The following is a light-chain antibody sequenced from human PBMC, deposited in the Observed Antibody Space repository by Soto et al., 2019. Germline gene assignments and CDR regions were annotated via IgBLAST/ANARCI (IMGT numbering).Light chain of an antibody. Sequence: DFVMTQAPGSLAVSLGERATINCKSSQSVLYNSNNKNHLGWFQQKPGHPPKLLIYGASFRPSGVPDRFSGSGSGTDFTLTISSLQAEDVAAYYCQQYYSIPFTFGQGTKLEI. CDR2: GAS. J-gene: IGKJ2*01. CDR1: QSVLYNSNNKNH. V-gene: IGKV4-1*01. CDR3: QQYYSIPFT.